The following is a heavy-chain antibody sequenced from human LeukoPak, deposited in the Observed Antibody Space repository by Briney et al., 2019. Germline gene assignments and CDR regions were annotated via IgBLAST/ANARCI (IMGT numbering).Heavy chain of an antibody. CDR2: ISSSSSYI. D-gene: IGHD5-18*01. CDR3: ARDGAWNSYGLFDY. Sequence: GRSLRLSCAASVFTFSSYSMNCVRQAPGKGLEWVSSISSSSSYIYYADSVKARFTICRDNAKSSLYLQMNSLRAEDTAVYYCARDGAWNSYGLFDYWGQGTLVTVSS. V-gene: IGHV3-21*01. J-gene: IGHJ4*02. CDR1: VFTFSSYS.